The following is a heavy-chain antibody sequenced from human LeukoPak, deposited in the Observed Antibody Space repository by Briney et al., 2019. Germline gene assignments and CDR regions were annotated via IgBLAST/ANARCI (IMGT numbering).Heavy chain of an antibody. CDR2: IYLSDSDT. J-gene: IGHJ6*03. D-gene: IGHD2-2*01. CDR1: GYSFTSYW. V-gene: IGHV5-51*01. Sequence: KAGESLKISCKGSGYSFTSYWIGWVRQMPGKGLEWMGIIYLSDSDTKYSPSFQGQVTISADKSTSTAYLQWSSLKASDTAMYYCARLTIVPAAIGYMDVWGKGTTVTVSS. CDR3: ARLTIVPAAIGYMDV.